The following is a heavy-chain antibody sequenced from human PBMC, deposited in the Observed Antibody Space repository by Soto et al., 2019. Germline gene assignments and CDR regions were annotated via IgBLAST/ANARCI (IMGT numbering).Heavy chain of an antibody. D-gene: IGHD5-12*01. V-gene: IGHV1-69*13. CDR2: IVPVFGRP. CDR3: AREGSGYNF. J-gene: IGHJ4*02. CDR1: GGSFSKFC. Sequence: SVKVSCKASGGSFSKFCISWVRQAPGQGLEWMGGIVPVFGRPNYAQRFRGRLTITADESTSTGYMELISLRSDDTAVYYCAREGSGYNFWGQGTQVTVSS.